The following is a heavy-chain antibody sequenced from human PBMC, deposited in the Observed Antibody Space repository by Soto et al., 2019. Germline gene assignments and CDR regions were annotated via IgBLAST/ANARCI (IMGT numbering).Heavy chain of an antibody. D-gene: IGHD3-16*01. CDR3: AKLLHYDYICGAFDP. CDR1: GGSISSYY. J-gene: IGHJ5*02. CDR2: IYYSGIT. V-gene: IGHV4-59*08. Sequence: SETLSLTCTVSGGSISSYYWSWIRQPPGKGLEWIGYIYYSGITNYNPSLKSRVTISVDTSKNQFSLKLSSVTAADTAVYYCAKLLHYDYICGAFDPWGQGTLVTVSS.